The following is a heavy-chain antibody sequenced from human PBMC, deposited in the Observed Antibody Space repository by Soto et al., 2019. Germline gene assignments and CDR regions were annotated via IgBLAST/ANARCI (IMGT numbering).Heavy chain of an antibody. CDR3: AREGSTLPYYYYGMDV. Sequence: QVQLVKSGGGVVQPGRSLRLSCAASGFTFSSYGMHWVRQAPGKGLEWVAVIWYDGSNKYYADSVKGRFTISRDNSKNTLYLQMNSLRAEDTAVYYCAREGSTLPYYYYGMDVWGQGTTVTVSS. J-gene: IGHJ6*02. V-gene: IGHV3-33*01. D-gene: IGHD1-26*01. CDR1: GFTFSSYG. CDR2: IWYDGSNK.